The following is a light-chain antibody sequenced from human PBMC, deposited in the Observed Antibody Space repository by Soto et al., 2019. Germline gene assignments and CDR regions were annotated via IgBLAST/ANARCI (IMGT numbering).Light chain of an antibody. V-gene: IGLV1-47*01. Sequence: QSVLTKPPSASGTPGQRVPIACSGSSSNIGSNYVYWYQQLPGTAPKILIYRNTQLPSGVPDRFSGSKSGTSASLSIRELLSEDEADYYCAAWDDSGRASRVFGGGTKLTVL. CDR1: SSNIGSNY. CDR2: RNT. J-gene: IGLJ3*02. CDR3: AAWDDSGRASRV.